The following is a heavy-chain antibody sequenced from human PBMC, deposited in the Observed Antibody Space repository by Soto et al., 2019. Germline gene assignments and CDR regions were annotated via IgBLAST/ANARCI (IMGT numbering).Heavy chain of an antibody. CDR2: ISGSGSAT. J-gene: IGHJ4*02. D-gene: IGHD2-15*01. CDR3: AKDYGYCSGGACYSDS. CDR1: GFTFSDYG. Sequence: GSLRLSCAASGFTFSDYGMTWVRQASGKGLEWVSGISGSGSATYYADSVRGRFTISRDNSKNTLYLQMDSLRAEDTAVYYCAKDYGYCSGGACYSDSWGQGTLVTVSS. V-gene: IGHV3-23*01.